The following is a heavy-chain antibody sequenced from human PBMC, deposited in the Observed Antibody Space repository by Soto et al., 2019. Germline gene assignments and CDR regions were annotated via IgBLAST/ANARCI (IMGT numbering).Heavy chain of an antibody. V-gene: IGHV3-48*01. Sequence: GGSLRLSCAASGFTFSSYSMNWVRQAPGKGLEWVSYISSSSSTIYYADSVKGRFTISRDNAKNSLYLQMNSLRAEDTAVYYCASFWYYYDSSGYYYVDYWGQGTLVTVSS. D-gene: IGHD3-22*01. CDR2: ISSSSSTI. CDR3: ASFWYYYDSSGYYYVDY. CDR1: GFTFSSYS. J-gene: IGHJ4*02.